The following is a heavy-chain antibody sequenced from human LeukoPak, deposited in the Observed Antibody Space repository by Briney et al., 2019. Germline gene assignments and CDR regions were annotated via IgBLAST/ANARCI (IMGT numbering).Heavy chain of an antibody. Sequence: GGSLRLSCTASGFTFSGSAMHWVRQASGKGLEWVGRIRTKANNYATVYAASVKGRFTISRDDSKSTAYLQMNSLKTEDTAVYYCSSGLSVRRSNNTPVDYWGQGTLVTVSS. V-gene: IGHV3-73*01. CDR3: SSGLSVRRSNNTPVDY. CDR2: IRTKANNYAT. CDR1: GFTFSGSA. J-gene: IGHJ4*02. D-gene: IGHD1-1*01.